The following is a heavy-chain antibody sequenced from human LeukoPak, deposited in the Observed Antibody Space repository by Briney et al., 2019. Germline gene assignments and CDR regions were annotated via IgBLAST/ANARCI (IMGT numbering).Heavy chain of an antibody. CDR1: GYTFTGYY. J-gene: IGHJ4*02. V-gene: IGHV1-2*02. Sequence: ASVKVSCKASGYTFTGYYMHWVRQAPGQGLEWMGWINPNSGGTNYAQKFQGRVTMTRDTSISPAYMELSRLRSDDTAVYYCARATTPYSSSSAFDYWGQGTLVTVSS. D-gene: IGHD6-6*01. CDR3: ARATTPYSSSSAFDY. CDR2: INPNSGGT.